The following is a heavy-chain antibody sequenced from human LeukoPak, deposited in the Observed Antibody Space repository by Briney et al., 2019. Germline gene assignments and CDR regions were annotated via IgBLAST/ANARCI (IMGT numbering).Heavy chain of an antibody. D-gene: IGHD3-22*01. J-gene: IGHJ4*02. CDR2: INPNSGGT. Sequence: GASVKVSCKASGYTFTGYYMHWVRQAPGQGLEWMGWINPNSGGTNYAQKFQGRVTMTRDTSISTAYMELSRLRSDDTAVYYCARDLRVGYSSGYFDYWGQGTLVTVSS. V-gene: IGHV1-2*02. CDR1: GYTFTGYY. CDR3: ARDLRVGYSSGYFDY.